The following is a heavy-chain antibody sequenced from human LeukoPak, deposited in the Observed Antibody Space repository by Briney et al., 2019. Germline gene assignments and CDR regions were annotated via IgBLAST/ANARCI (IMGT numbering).Heavy chain of an antibody. CDR3: AREILGGFNLGAY. J-gene: IGHJ4*02. CDR1: LDSTTHNF. V-gene: IGHV4-4*02. Sequence: SETLSLTRTFSLDSTTHNFWSWVRQPPGKGLEGIGEIHRSGSPNYNPSLQSRVTISIDRSRNQIALELSSVTAADTAVYYCAREILGGFNLGAYWGQGTLVTVSS. D-gene: IGHD3-16*01. CDR2: IHRSGSP.